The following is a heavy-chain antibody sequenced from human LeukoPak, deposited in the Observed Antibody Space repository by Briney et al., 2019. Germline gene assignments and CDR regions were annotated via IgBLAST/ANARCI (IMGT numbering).Heavy chain of an antibody. CDR3: ARRRRYYDSSGYYYAYFDY. Sequence: PSETLSLTCTVSGGSISSGSYYWSWIRQPAGKGLEWIWRIYTSGSINYNPSLKSRVTISVDTSKNQFSLKLSSVTAADTAVYYCARRRRYYDSSGYYYAYFDYWGQGTLVTVSS. CDR2: IYTSGSI. CDR1: GGSISSGSYY. J-gene: IGHJ4*02. V-gene: IGHV4-61*02. D-gene: IGHD3-22*01.